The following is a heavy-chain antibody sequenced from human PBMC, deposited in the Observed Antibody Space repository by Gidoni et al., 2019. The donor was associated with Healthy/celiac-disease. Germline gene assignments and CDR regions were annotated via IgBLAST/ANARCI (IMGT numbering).Heavy chain of an antibody. J-gene: IGHJ6*02. CDR3: ARLGRIYYYYGMDV. CDR1: GFTFSSYE. D-gene: IGHD6-6*01. Sequence: EVQLVESGGGLVQPGGSLRLSCAASGFTFSSYEMNWVRQAPGKGLEWVSYISSSGSTIYYADSVKGRFTISRDNAKNSLYLQMNSLRAEDTAVYYCARLGRIYYYYGMDVWGQGTTVTVSS. CDR2: ISSSGSTI. V-gene: IGHV3-48*03.